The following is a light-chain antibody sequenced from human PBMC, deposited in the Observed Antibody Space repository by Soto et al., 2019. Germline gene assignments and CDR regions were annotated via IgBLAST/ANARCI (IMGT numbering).Light chain of an antibody. CDR2: DVS. Sequence: QSALTQPASVSGSPGQSITISCTGTSSDVGTYKYVSWYQQHPGKAPKLMIYDVSNWPSGVSNRFSGSKSGNTASLTISGLQAEYEADYYCNSYTTSSTLVFGTGTKVTVL. CDR1: SSDVGTYKY. CDR3: NSYTTSSTLV. V-gene: IGLV2-14*03. J-gene: IGLJ1*01.